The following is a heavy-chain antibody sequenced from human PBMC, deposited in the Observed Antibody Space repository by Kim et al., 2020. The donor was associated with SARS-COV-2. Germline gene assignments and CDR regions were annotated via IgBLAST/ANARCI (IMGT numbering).Heavy chain of an antibody. V-gene: IGHV3-48*02. J-gene: IGHJ4*02. CDR3: ATGITMVQGEGWQDY. Sequence: GGSLRLSCAASGFTFSSYSMNWVRQAPGKGLEWVSYISSSSSTIYYADSVKGRFTISRDNAKNSLYLQMNSLRDEDTAVYYCATGITMVQGEGWQDYWGQGTLVTVSS. D-gene: IGHD3-10*01. CDR2: ISSSSSTI. CDR1: GFTFSSYS.